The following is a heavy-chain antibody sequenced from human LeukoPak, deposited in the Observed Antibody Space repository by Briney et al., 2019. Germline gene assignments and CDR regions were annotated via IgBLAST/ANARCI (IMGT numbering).Heavy chain of an antibody. J-gene: IGHJ4*02. CDR1: GGSISSYY. CDR3: AKVPRTIFKYYFDY. D-gene: IGHD3-10*02. V-gene: IGHV4-59*01. Sequence: SETLSLTCTVSGGSISSYYWSWIRQPPGKGLEWIGYIYYSGSTNYNPSLKSRVTISVDTSKNQFSLKLSSVTAADTAVYYCAKVPRTIFKYYFDYWGQGTLVTVSS. CDR2: IYYSGST.